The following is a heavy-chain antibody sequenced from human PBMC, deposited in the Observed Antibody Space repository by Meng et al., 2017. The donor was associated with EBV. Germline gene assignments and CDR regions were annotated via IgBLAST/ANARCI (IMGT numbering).Heavy chain of an antibody. V-gene: IGHV1-8*01. Sequence: QLGQLGSKVKRSGASVTVSGKASGYTFTSNDINWVRQATGQGLEWMGWMNPNSGNTGYAQKFQGRVTMTRNTSISTAYMELSSLRSEDTAVYYCARGRGVYCSGGSCYPGWFDPWGQGTLVTVSS. CDR1: GYTFTSND. CDR3: ARGRGVYCSGGSCYPGWFDP. CDR2: MNPNSGNT. J-gene: IGHJ5*02. D-gene: IGHD2-15*01.